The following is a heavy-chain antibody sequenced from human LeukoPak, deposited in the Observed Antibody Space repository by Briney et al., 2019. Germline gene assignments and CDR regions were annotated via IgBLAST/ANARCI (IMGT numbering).Heavy chain of an antibody. J-gene: IGHJ5*02. V-gene: IGHV4-39*01. Sequence: SETLSLTCTVSGGSISSSSYYWGWIRQPPGKGLEWIGSIYYSGSTYYNPSLKSRVTISVDTSKNQFSLKLSSVTAADTAVYSCGRLRMTGTNRGWFDPWGQGTLVTVSS. D-gene: IGHD1-20*01. CDR3: GRLRMTGTNRGWFDP. CDR1: GGSISSSSYY. CDR2: IYYSGST.